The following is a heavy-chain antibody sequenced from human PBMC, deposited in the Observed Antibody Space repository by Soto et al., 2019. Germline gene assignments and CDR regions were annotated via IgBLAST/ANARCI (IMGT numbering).Heavy chain of an antibody. CDR2: FNPTSGST. Sequence: QVQLVQSGAEVKKPGASVKLSCKASGYTFINYYIHWVRQAPGQGLEWMGIFNPTSGSTNYAQKFQGRVTLTMDPSTRTVYMELSSLRFDDPAVYYCARDLAAGDYWGQGPLVTVSS. J-gene: IGHJ4*02. V-gene: IGHV1-46*01. CDR3: ARDLAAGDY. D-gene: IGHD6-13*01. CDR1: GYTFINYY.